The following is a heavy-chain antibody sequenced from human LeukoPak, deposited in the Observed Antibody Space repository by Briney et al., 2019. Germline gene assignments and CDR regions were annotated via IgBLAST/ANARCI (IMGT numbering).Heavy chain of an antibody. CDR1: GYTFTSYD. Sequence: ASVKVSCKASGYTFTSYDINWVRQATGQGLEWMGWMNPNSGNTGYTQKFQGRVTMTRNTSISTAYMELRSLRSDDTAVYYCARVGRFLEWLRNDYWGQGTLVTVSS. J-gene: IGHJ4*02. D-gene: IGHD3-3*01. CDR2: MNPNSGNT. V-gene: IGHV1-8*01. CDR3: ARVGRFLEWLRNDY.